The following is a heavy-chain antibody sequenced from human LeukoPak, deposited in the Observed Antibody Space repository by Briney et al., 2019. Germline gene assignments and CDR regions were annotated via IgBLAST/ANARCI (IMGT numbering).Heavy chain of an antibody. D-gene: IGHD3-16*01. J-gene: IGHJ4*02. CDR2: FDPEDGEK. V-gene: IGHV1-24*01. CDR1: GYTLTDLS. Sequence: ASVKVSCKISGYTLTDLSMHWVRQAPGKGLEWMGRFDPEDGEKIYAQRFQDRVTMTEDTSTDTAYMKLSSLRSEDTAVYYCATGPIDMIVDYLHYWGQGTLVTVSS. CDR3: ATGPIDMIVDYLHY.